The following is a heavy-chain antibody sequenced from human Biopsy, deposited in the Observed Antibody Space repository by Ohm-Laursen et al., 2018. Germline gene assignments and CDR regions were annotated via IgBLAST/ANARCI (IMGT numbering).Heavy chain of an antibody. CDR1: GGSFTGHY. V-gene: IGHV4-59*08. D-gene: IGHD3-10*01. CDR2: IYYRGNT. Sequence: SDTLSLTFSVSGGSFTGHYWSWIRQPPGKGLEWIGNIYYRGNTNYSPSLKSRATISLDSSKNQFSLNLNSVTATDTAVYYCARRLPLRGFAFDVWGQGTVVTVS. CDR3: ARRLPLRGFAFDV. J-gene: IGHJ3*01.